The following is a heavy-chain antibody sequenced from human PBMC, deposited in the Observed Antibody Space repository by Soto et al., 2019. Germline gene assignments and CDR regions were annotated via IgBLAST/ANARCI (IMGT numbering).Heavy chain of an antibody. CDR1: GFTFSTDW. Sequence: GGSLRLSSAASGFTFSTDWMSWFREAPGKGPEWVANRKQDGSEEYYVDSVKGRYTISRDNAKNSLYLQMNSLRAEDTAVYYCAGSTMAYGSHYGMDVSGPGTPVTVSS. J-gene: IGHJ6*02. CDR3: AGSTMAYGSHYGMDV. CDR2: RKQDGSEE. V-gene: IGHV3-7*01. D-gene: IGHD3-10*01.